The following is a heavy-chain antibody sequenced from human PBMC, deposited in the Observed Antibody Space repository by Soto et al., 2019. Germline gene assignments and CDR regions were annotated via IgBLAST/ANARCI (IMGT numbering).Heavy chain of an antibody. Sequence: DVPLLESGGGLVQPGGSLRLSCVVSGFSFRYAIIWVRQAPGKGQEWVSGITGAGSTEYAASVKGRFTISRDNSKNTVYLQMNSLRAEDTAMYYCAKDAVYDDGLWLVSDWGQGTQVTVS. CDR3: AKDAVYDDGLWLVSD. J-gene: IGHJ4*02. D-gene: IGHD3-16*01. V-gene: IGHV3-23*01. CDR2: ITGAGST. CDR1: GFSFRYA.